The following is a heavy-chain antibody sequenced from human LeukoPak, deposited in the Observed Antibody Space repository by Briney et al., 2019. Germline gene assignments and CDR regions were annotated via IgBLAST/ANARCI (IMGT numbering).Heavy chain of an antibody. J-gene: IGHJ3*02. D-gene: IGHD4-17*01. V-gene: IGHV3-30-3*01. CDR1: GFTFSSYA. CDR3: ARPTVTTGIDAFDI. CDR2: ISYDGSNK. Sequence: GRSLRLSCAASGFTFSSYAMHWVRQAPGKGLEWVAVISYDGSNKYYADSVKGRFTISRDNAKTSLYLQMSSLRAEDTAVYYCARPTVTTGIDAFDIWGQGTMVTVSS.